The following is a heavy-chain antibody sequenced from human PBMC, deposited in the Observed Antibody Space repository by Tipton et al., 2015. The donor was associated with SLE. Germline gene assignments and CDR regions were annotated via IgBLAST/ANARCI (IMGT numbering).Heavy chain of an antibody. V-gene: IGHV4-34*01. D-gene: IGHD2-8*02. CDR3: ARQGTGAPDAFDI. Sequence: GLVKPSETLSLTCAVYGGSFSGYYWSWIRQPPGKGLEWIGEINHSGSTNYNPSLKSRVTISVDTSKNQFSLKLSSVTAADTAVYYCARQGTGAPDAFDIWGQGTMVTVSS. J-gene: IGHJ3*02. CDR2: INHSGST. CDR1: GGSFSGYY.